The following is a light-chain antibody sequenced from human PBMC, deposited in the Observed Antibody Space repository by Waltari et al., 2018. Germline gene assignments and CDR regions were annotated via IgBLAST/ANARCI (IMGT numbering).Light chain of an antibody. CDR2: DVT. V-gene: IGLV2-14*03. Sequence: QSALTQPASVSGSPGQSITISCSGLGSAAGASESVSWHQHHPGKAPQVIIYDVTHRPSGVSDRFSASKSANTASLTISRLQPEDEADYYCSSQTLDGLVLFGGGTRLTVI. CDR1: GSAAGASES. CDR3: SSQTLDGLVL. J-gene: IGLJ2*01.